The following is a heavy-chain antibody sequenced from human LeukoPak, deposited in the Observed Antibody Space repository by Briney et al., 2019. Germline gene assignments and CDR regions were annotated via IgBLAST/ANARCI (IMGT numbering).Heavy chain of an antibody. V-gene: IGHV3-73*01. CDR1: GFTFSGSV. Sequence: PGGSLRLSGAASGFTFSGSVLLWVRQASGRGLEWVGRIRSKADNDATAYAASVKGRFTISRDDSRNTAYLQMNSLKTEDAAMYYCTIGVYWGQGTLVTVSS. J-gene: IGHJ4*02. CDR2: IRSKADNDAT. CDR3: TIGVY.